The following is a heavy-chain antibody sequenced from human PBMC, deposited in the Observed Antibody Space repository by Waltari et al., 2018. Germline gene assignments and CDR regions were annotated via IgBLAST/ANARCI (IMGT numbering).Heavy chain of an antibody. D-gene: IGHD2-15*01. CDR3: ARRCSGDDCCLNYGLDA. CDR1: GASVKDRNIY. CDR2: IHYGGST. J-gene: IGHJ6*02. Sequence: QLQLQESGPGLVKPSETLSLTCNVSGASVKDRNIYWVWIRQSPGKGLEWIGSIHYGGSTSYKPSLESRVSISIDTSKNQFSLTLSSVTAADTAVYYCARRCSGDDCCLNYGLDAWGRGTTVTVSS. V-gene: IGHV4-39*01.